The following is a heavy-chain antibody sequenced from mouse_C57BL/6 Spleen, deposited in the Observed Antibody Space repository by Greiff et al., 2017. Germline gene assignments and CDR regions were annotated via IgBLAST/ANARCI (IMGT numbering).Heavy chain of an antibody. V-gene: IGHV1-54*01. D-gene: IGHD1-1*01. CDR1: GYAFTNYL. CDR2: INPGSGGT. J-gene: IGHJ2*01. Sequence: VQLKQSGAELVRPGTSVKVSCKASGYAFTNYLIEWVKQRPGQGLEWIGVINPGSGGTNYNEKFKGKATLTADKSSSTAYMQLSSLTSEDSAVYFCARDYYGSSYPFDYWGQGTTLTVSS. CDR3: ARDYYGSSYPFDY.